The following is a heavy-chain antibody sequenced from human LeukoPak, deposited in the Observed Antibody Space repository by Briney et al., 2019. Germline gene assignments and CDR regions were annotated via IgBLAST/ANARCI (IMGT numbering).Heavy chain of an antibody. CDR2: IIPIFGTA. CDR1: GGTFSSYA. J-gene: IGHJ4*02. CDR3: ARGLIVGATTEAFDY. V-gene: IGHV1-69*05. Sequence: ASVKVSCKASGGTFSSYAISWVRQAPGQGLEWMGGIIPIFGTASYAQKFQGRVTITTDESTSTAYMELSSLRSEDTAVYYCARGLIVGATTEAFDYWGQGTLVTVSS. D-gene: IGHD1-26*01.